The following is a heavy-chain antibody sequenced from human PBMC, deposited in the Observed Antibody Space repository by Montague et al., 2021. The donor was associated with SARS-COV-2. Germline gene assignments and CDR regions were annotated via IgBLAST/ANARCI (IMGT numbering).Heavy chain of an antibody. Sequence: SETLSLTCTVSGGSITRNYYWGWIRQPPGKGLEWVGNIYYSGTTXINPSLESRVTISVDASKNQSSLNLTSVTAADTAVYYCARHLVRGVPKAFDIWGQGALVIVSS. CDR2: IYYSGTT. CDR1: GGSITRNYY. D-gene: IGHD3-10*01. CDR3: ARHLVRGVPKAFDI. J-gene: IGHJ3*02. V-gene: IGHV4-39*01.